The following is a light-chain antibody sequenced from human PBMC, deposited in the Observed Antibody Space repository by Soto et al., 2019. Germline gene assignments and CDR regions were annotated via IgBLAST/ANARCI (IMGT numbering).Light chain of an antibody. V-gene: IGLV2-11*01. Sequence: QSVLTQPRSMSGSPGQSVTISCSGTGSDIGAYDYVSWYQQHPGKVPKLMIYDVGKRPSGVPDRFSGSKSGTTASLTISGLQAEDEADYYCCAYAGSDSLLFGGGTQLTVL. CDR3: CAYAGSDSLL. CDR1: GSDIGAYDY. J-gene: IGLJ2*01. CDR2: DVG.